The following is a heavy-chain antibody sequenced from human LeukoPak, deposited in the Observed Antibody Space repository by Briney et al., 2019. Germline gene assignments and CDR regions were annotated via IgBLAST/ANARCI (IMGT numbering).Heavy chain of an antibody. CDR2: IQYDGSNP. J-gene: IGHJ4*02. D-gene: IGHD5/OR15-5a*01. CDR3: TRVAEGYNVYNPGGEYDS. Sequence: GGSLTLSCAASGFTFSTSGMHWVRQAPRKRMEWVAFIQYDGSNPYYADSVKGRFTISRDNSKNTLYLKMNSLRLEDTAVYYCTRVAEGYNVYNPGGEYDSWGQGTLVTVSS. CDR1: GFTFSTSG. V-gene: IGHV3-30*02.